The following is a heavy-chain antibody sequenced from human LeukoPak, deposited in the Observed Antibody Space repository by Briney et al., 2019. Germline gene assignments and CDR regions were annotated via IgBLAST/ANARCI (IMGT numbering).Heavy chain of an antibody. V-gene: IGHV3-23*01. CDR3: AKDYSAMSAYYFDY. D-gene: IGHD5-18*01. CDR2: ISGSGGST. J-gene: IGHJ4*02. CDR1: GFTFSSYG. Sequence: GGTLRLSCAASGFTFSSYGMSWVRQAPGKGLEWVSAISGSGGSTYYADSVKGRFTISRDNSKNTLYLQMNSLRAEDTAVYYCAKDYSAMSAYYFDYWGQGTLVTVSS.